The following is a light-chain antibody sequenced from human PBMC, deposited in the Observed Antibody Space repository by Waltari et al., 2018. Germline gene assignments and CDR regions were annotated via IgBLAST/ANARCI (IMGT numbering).Light chain of an antibody. J-gene: IGKJ4*01. V-gene: IGKV2-28*01. CDR2: LGS. CDR3: MQALQTPLT. Sequence: DIVMTQSPLSLPVPPGEPASIPSRFSQSLLHSNGYNYLDWYLQKPGQSPQLLIYLGSSRASGVPDRFSGSGSGTDFTLKISRVEAEDVGVYYCMQALQTPLTFGGGTRVEIK. CDR1: QSLLHSNGYNY.